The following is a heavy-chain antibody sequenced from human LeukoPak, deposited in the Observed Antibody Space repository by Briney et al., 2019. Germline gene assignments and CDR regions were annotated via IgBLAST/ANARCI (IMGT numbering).Heavy chain of an antibody. V-gene: IGHV3-20*01. CDR2: INWNGGST. CDR1: GFTFDDYG. J-gene: IGHJ6*02. Sequence: GGSLRLSCAASGFTFDDYGMSWVRQAPGKGLEWVSGINWNGGSTGYADSVKGRFTISRDNAKNSLYLQMNSLRAEDTALYHCARDTASPYYYGSGGYGMDVWGQGTTVTVSS. D-gene: IGHD3-10*01. CDR3: ARDTASPYYYGSGGYGMDV.